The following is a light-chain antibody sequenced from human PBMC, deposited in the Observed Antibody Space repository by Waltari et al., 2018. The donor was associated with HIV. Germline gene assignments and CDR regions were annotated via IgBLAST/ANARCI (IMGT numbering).Light chain of an antibody. V-gene: IGKV1-39*01. CDR2: AAS. CDR1: QNISSY. J-gene: IGKJ4*01. Sequence: EIQMTQSPSSLSASIGDRVTLTCRASQNISSYLNWYQQKPGKAPRFLIYAASSLQSGVPSTFSGSGSGTDFTLTISSLQREDFATYYCQQSFNTPLTFGGGTKVEIK. CDR3: QQSFNTPLT.